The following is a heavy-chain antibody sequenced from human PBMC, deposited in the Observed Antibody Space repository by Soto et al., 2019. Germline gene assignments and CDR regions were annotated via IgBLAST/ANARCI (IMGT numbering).Heavy chain of an antibody. V-gene: IGHV4-34*01. CDR1: GGSFSGYY. D-gene: IGHD5-12*01. Sequence: QVQLQQWGAGLLKPSETLSLTCAVYGGSFSGYYWSWIRQPPGKGLEWIGEINHSGSTNYNPSLKSRVPISVDTSKNQFSLKLSSVTAADTAVYYCARGVAGEGDYYYMDVWGKGTTVTVSS. CDR3: ARGVAGEGDYYYMDV. J-gene: IGHJ6*03. CDR2: INHSGST.